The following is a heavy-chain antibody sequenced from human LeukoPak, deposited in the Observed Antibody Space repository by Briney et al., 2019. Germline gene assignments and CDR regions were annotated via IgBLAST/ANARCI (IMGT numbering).Heavy chain of an antibody. CDR3: AKGGLLAVAGTGFNY. Sequence: GESLKISCKGSGYSFSSYWIGWVRQMPGKGLEWMGIIYPGDSDSRYSPSFQGQVTISVDKSISTAYLQWSSLKASDSAMYYCAKGGLLAVAGTGFNYWGRGTLVTVSS. D-gene: IGHD6-19*01. CDR1: GYSFSSYW. V-gene: IGHV5-51*01. CDR2: IYPGDSDS. J-gene: IGHJ4*02.